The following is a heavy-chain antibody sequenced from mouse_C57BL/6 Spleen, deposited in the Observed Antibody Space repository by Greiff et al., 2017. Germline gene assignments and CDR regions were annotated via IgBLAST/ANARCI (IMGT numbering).Heavy chain of an antibody. Sequence: EVQGVESGGGLVKPGGSLKLSCAASGFTFSSYTMSWVRQTPEKRLEWVATISGGGGNTYYPDSVKGRFTISRDNAKNTLYLQMSSLRSEDTALYYCARSIDSSAPDYWRQGTTRPASS. J-gene: IGHJ2*01. V-gene: IGHV5-9*01. CDR2: ISGGGGNT. CDR1: GFTFSSYT. CDR3: ARSIDSSAPDY. D-gene: IGHD3-2*02.